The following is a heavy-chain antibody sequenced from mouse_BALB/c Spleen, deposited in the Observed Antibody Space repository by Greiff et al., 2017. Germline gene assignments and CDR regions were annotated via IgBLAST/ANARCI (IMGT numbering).Heavy chain of an antibody. CDR2: ISSGGSYT. J-gene: IGHJ2*01. Sequence: EVQGVESGGDLVKPGGSLKLSCAASGFTFSSYGMSWVRQTPDKWLAWVATISSGGSYTYYPDSVKGRFPISRDNSKNTLYLQMSSLKAEYTAMYYCARGTAKCYVDDWGQGTTRTVAS. V-gene: IGHV5-6*01. D-gene: IGHD1-2*01. CDR3: ARGTAKCYVDD. CDR1: GFTFSSYG.